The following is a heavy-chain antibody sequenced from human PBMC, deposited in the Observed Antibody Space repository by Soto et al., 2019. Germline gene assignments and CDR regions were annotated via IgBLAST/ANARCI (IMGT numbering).Heavy chain of an antibody. CDR3: AKGRDEWLVNSAAFDY. D-gene: IGHD6-19*01. V-gene: IGHV3-23*01. CDR2: ISGSGGST. CDR1: GFTFSSYA. J-gene: IGHJ4*02. Sequence: GGSLRLSCAASGFTFSSYAMSWVRQAPGKGLEWVSAISGSGGSTYYADSVKGRFTISRDNSKNTLYLQMNSLRAEDTAVYYCAKGRDEWLVNSAAFDYWGQGTLVTVSS.